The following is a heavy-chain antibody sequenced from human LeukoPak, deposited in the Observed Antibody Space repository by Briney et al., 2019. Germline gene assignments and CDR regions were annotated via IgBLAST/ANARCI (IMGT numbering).Heavy chain of an antibody. J-gene: IGHJ4*02. D-gene: IGHD2-2*02. CDR1: GFTFSIYS. CDR3: AKDSLGVGIPTVIGIFDY. V-gene: IGHV3-48*04. Sequence: GGSLRLSCAASGFTFSIYSMNWVRQAPGKGLEWVSYISSSSSTIHYADSVKGRFTISRDNAKNSLYLQMNSLRAEDTAVYYCAKDSLGVGIPTVIGIFDYWGQGTLVTVSS. CDR2: ISSSSSTI.